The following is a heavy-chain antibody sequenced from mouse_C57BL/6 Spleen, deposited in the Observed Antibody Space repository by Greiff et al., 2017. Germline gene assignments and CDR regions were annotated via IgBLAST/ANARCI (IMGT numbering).Heavy chain of an antibody. CDR1: GYTFTSYW. D-gene: IGHD4-1*02. J-gene: IGHJ2*01. V-gene: IGHV1-5*01. CDR2: IYPGNSDT. Sequence: EVQLQQSGTVLARPGASVKMSCKTSGYTFTSYWMHWVKQRPGQGLEWIGAIYPGNSDTSYNQKFKGKAKLTAVTSASTAYMELSGLTNEDSAVYYCTGGVNWDDFDYWGQGTTLTVSS. CDR3: TGGVNWDDFDY.